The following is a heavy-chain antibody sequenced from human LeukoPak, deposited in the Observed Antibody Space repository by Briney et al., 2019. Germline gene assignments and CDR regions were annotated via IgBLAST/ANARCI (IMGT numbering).Heavy chain of an antibody. CDR2: IHYSGST. CDR1: GDSISNYY. V-gene: IGHV4-59*01. Sequence: SETLSLTCNVSGDSISNYYWSWIRQPPGKGLEWIGYIHYSGSTKYNPSLKSRVTISVGTSKNQFSLKLSSVTAADTAVYYCARGDIVAPFDYWGQGTLVTVSS. CDR3: ARGDIVAPFDY. D-gene: IGHD2-15*01. J-gene: IGHJ4*02.